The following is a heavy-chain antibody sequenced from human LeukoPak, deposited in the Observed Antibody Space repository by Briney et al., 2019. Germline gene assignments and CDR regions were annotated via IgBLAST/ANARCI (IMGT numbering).Heavy chain of an antibody. V-gene: IGHV1-69*05. D-gene: IGHD3-22*01. CDR2: IIPIFGTA. Sequence: SVEVSCKASGGTFSSYAISWVRQAPGQGLEWMGGIIPIFGTANYAQKFQGRVTITTDESTSTAYMELSSLRSEDTAVYYCARARYYDSSGYQMGPYYYYMDVWGKGTTVTVSS. CDR3: ARARYYDSSGYQMGPYYYYMDV. CDR1: GGTFSSYA. J-gene: IGHJ6*03.